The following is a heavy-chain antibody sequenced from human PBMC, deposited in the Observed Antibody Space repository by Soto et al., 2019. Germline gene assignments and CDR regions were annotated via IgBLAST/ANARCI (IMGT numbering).Heavy chain of an antibody. V-gene: IGHV3-49*04. CDR3: TRDDSSSWYSGYYYGMDV. CDR2: IRSKAYGGTT. D-gene: IGHD6-13*01. CDR1: GFTFGDYA. J-gene: IGHJ6*02. Sequence: GSLRLSCTASGFTFGDYAMSWVRQAPGKGLEWVGFIRSKAYGGTTEYAASVKGRFTISRDDSKSIAYLQMNSLKTEDTAVYYCTRDDSSSWYSGYYYGMDVWGQGTTVTVSS.